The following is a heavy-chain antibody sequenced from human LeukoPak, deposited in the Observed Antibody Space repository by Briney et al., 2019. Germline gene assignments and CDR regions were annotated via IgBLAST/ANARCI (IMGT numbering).Heavy chain of an antibody. V-gene: IGHV4-4*07. CDR3: AGTKSGYYFMDV. CDR1: GDSISSYY. J-gene: IGHJ6*03. Sequence: SETLSLTCTVSGDSISSYYWSWIRQPAGKGLEWIGRIYNSGGTNYNPSLKCRVTMSIETSKNLFSLRLRWVSTTATAAGYFAGTKSGYYFMDVWGKGTTVTVS. D-gene: IGHD7-27*01. CDR2: IYNSGGT.